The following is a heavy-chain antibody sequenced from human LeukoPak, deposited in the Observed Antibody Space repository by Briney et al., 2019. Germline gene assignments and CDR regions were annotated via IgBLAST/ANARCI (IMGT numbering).Heavy chain of an antibody. CDR1: GYTLTGYY. CDR3: VRSGRDCSGVSCYSYYGMDV. CDR2: INPNSGGT. D-gene: IGHD2-15*01. Sequence: ASVKVSCKASGYTLTGYYMHWVRQAPGQGLEWMGWINPNSGGTNYAQKFQGRVTMTRDTSISTAYMELSRLRSDDTAVYYCVRSGRDCSGVSCYSYYGMDVWGQGTTVTVSS. V-gene: IGHV1-2*02. J-gene: IGHJ6*02.